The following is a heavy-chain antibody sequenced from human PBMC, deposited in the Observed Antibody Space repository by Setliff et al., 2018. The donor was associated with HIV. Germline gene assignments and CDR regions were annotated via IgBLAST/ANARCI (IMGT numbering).Heavy chain of an antibody. J-gene: IGHJ4*02. CDR2: IRYDGSNK. CDR1: GFTFSSYG. Sequence: GGSLRLSCAAPGFTFSSYGMHWVRQAPGKGLEWVAFIRYDGSNKYYADSVKGRFTISRDNSKNTLYLQMNSLRAEDTAVYYCAKDRYYDSSGSPFDYWGQGTLVTVSS. V-gene: IGHV3-30*02. CDR3: AKDRYYDSSGSPFDY. D-gene: IGHD3-22*01.